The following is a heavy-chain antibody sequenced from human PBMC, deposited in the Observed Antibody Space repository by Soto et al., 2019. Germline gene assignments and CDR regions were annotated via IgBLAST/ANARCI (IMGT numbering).Heavy chain of an antibody. V-gene: IGHV4-59*08. CDR1: GGSISSYY. CDR2: VHHSWGS. CDR3: ARQGFGPLHGLVDV. J-gene: IGHJ6*02. D-gene: IGHD3-10*01. Sequence: QVQLQESGPGLVKPSETLSLSCTVSGGSISSYYWSWFRQSPGKRMEWIGYVHHSWGSSYNPSLQSRVALPLATAKSQFSLKVTSVTATDTAVYYCARQGFGPLHGLVDVWGQGTTVTVSS.